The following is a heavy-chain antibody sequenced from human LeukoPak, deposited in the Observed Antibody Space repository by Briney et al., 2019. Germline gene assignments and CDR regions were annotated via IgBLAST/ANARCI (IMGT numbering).Heavy chain of an antibody. D-gene: IGHD6-13*01. J-gene: IGHJ5*01. CDR1: GGSISNSY. CDR3: ARGPGQLTSECFDS. V-gene: IGHV4-4*07. Sequence: SETLSLTCTVSGGSISNSYGSWIRQPAGKGLGWIGRIYPSDITTYNPSLKGRFTLSVDTSKNQFSLKVNSVTAADAAVYYCARGPGQLTSECFDSWGQGILVTVSS. CDR2: IYPSDIT.